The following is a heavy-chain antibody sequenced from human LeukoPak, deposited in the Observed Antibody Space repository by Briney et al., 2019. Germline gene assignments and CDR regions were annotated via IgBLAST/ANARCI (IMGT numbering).Heavy chain of an antibody. CDR1: GYSFTSYW. CDR3: ARQAVPAAGRHYYYYYMDV. Sequence: GESLKISCKGSGYSFTSYWIGWVRQMPGKGLEWMGIIYPGDSDTRYSPSFQGQVTISADKSISTAYLQWSSPKASDTAMYYCARQAVPAAGRHYYYYYMDVWGKGTTVTVSS. V-gene: IGHV5-51*01. CDR2: IYPGDSDT. J-gene: IGHJ6*03. D-gene: IGHD2-2*01.